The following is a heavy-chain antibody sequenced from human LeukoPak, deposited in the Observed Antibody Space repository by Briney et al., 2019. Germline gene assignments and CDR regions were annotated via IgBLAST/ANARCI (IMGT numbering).Heavy chain of an antibody. D-gene: IGHD6-13*01. CDR2: ISNDGSRT. CDR1: GFTFSHFW. V-gene: IGHV3-74*01. J-gene: IGHJ4*02. Sequence: SGGSLRLSCAASGFTFSHFWMHWVRQVPGKGLVWVSRISNDGSRTAYADSVKGRFTISRDNAKNSLYLQMNSLRAEDTAVYYCARELETPGIAAAGTLFDYWGQGTLVTVSS. CDR3: ARELETPGIAAAGTLFDY.